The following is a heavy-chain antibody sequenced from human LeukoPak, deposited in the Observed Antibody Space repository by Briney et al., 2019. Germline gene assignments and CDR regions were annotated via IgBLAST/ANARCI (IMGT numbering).Heavy chain of an antibody. V-gene: IGHV1-46*01. CDR3: ARDLKGRGELLGY. D-gene: IGHD1-26*01. Sequence: EASVKVSCKASGYTFTSYGISWVRQAPGQGLEWMGIINPSDGSTSYAQKFQGRVTMTRDTSTSTVYMDLSSLRSEDTAVYYCARDLKGRGELLGYWGQGTLVTVSS. J-gene: IGHJ4*02. CDR1: GYTFTSYG. CDR2: INPSDGST.